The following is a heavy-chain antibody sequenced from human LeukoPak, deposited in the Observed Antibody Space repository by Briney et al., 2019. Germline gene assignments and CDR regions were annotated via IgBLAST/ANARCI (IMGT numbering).Heavy chain of an antibody. J-gene: IGHJ4*02. D-gene: IGHD3-10*01. V-gene: IGHV4-59*01. Sequence: SETLSLTCTVSGGSISSYYWSWIRQPPGKGLEWIGYIYYSGSTNYNPSLKSRVTISVDTSKNQFSLKLSSVTAADTAVYYYARVSTMVRGVIPRYYFDYWGQGTLVTVSS. CDR3: ARVSTMVRGVIPRYYFDY. CDR2: IYYSGST. CDR1: GGSISSYY.